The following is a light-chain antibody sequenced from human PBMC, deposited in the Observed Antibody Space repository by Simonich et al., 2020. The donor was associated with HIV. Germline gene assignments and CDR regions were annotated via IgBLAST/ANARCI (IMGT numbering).Light chain of an antibody. CDR2: KDS. Sequence: SYELTQPPSVSVSPGQTARITCSGDALPKEYAYWYQQRPGQAPMLVIYKDSERPSGIPERFSGSNSGTTVTLTISGVQAEDEADYYCQSTDSSGTYVVFGGGTKLTVL. V-gene: IGLV3-25*03. CDR3: QSTDSSGTYVV. CDR1: ALPKEY. J-gene: IGLJ2*01.